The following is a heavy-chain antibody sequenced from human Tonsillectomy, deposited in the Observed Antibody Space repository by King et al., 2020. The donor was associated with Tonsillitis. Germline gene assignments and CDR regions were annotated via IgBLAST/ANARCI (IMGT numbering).Heavy chain of an antibody. CDR1: GYTFTSYY. V-gene: IGHV1-46*01. Sequence: QTQLVQSGAEVKKPGASVKVSCKASGYTFTSYYMHWVRQAPGQGLEWMGIINPSGGSTNYAQKFQGRVTMTRDTSTSTVYMELSSLRYEDTAGYYCARDPAGGAAADPVRGNWFDPWGQGTLVIVSS. CDR3: ARDPAGGAAADPVRGNWFDP. J-gene: IGHJ5*02. CDR2: INPSGGST. D-gene: IGHD6-13*01.